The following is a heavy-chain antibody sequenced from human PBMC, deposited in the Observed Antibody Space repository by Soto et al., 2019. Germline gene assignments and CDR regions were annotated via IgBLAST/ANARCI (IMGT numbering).Heavy chain of an antibody. CDR1: GFTFSSYG. CDR2: IWYDGSNK. V-gene: IGHV3-33*06. D-gene: IGHD4-17*01. Sequence: PGGSLRLSCAASGFTFSSYGMHWVRQAPGKGLEWVAVIWYDGSNKYYADSVKGRFTISRDNSKNTLYLQMNSLRAEDTAVYYCAKDRSDYGDYYYYGMDVWGQGTTVTVSS. CDR3: AKDRSDYGDYYYYGMDV. J-gene: IGHJ6*02.